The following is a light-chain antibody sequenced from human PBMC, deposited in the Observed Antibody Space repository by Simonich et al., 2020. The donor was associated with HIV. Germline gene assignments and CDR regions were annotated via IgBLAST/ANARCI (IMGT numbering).Light chain of an antibody. CDR1: QSVSSSY. Sequence: EIVLTQSPGTLSLSPGERATLSCRASQSVSSSYLAWYQQKPGQAPRLLIYDASNRATGIPARFTGSGSGTDFTLTISSLEPEDFVVYFCQQRSNWPLTFGGGTKVEIK. CDR3: QQRSNWPLT. CDR2: DAS. J-gene: IGKJ4*01. V-gene: IGKV3-11*01.